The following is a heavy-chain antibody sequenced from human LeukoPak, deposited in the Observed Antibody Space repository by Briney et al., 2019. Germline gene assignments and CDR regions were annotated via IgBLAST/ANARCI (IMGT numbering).Heavy chain of an antibody. CDR1: GYTFTSFY. Sequence: ASVKVSCKASGYTFTSFYIHWVRQAPGQGLEWMGIINPRGGSASSAQKFQGRVTLTRDTSTSTVYVELSSLRFQDTAVYYCARDYHGSGSLTTFDYWGQGTLVTVSS. V-gene: IGHV1-46*01. J-gene: IGHJ4*02. D-gene: IGHD3-10*01. CDR2: INPRGGSA. CDR3: ARDYHGSGSLTTFDY.